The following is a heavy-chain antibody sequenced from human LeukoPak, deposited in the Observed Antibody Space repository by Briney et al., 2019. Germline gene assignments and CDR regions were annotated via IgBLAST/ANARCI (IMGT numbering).Heavy chain of an antibody. Sequence: EASVKVSCKASGYSLSRYFMHWVRHAPGQGLEWVGVINLSDDSTGYARKLQGRVTMTRDTSTSTVYMELSSLRSEDTAVYYCTRVAGDAFDSWGQGTLVTVSS. V-gene: IGHV1-46*04. CDR1: GYSLSRYF. D-gene: IGHD1-26*01. CDR3: TRVAGDAFDS. J-gene: IGHJ4*02. CDR2: INLSDDST.